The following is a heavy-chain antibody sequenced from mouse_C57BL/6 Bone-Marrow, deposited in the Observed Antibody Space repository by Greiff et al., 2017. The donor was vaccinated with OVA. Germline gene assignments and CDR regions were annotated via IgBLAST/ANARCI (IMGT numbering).Heavy chain of an antibody. CDR1: GFSLTSYA. D-gene: IGHD2-12*01. Sequence: VQGVESGPGLVAPSQSLSITCTVSGFSLTSYAISWVRQPPGKGLEWLGVIWTGGGTNYNSALKSRLSISKDNSKSQVCLKMNSLQTDDTARYYCASYDGDWFAYWGQGTLVTVSA. V-gene: IGHV2-9-1*01. CDR2: IWTGGGT. J-gene: IGHJ3*01. CDR3: ASYDGDWFAY.